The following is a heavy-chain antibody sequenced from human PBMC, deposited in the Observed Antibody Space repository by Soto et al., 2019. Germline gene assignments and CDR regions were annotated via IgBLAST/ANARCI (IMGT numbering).Heavy chain of an antibody. Sequence: PSETLSLTCTVSGGSISSSSYYWGWIRQPPGKGLEWIGSIYYSGSTYYNPSLKSRVTISVDTSKNQFSLKLSSVTAADTAVYYCARDIVAQFAFDYWGQGTLVTVSS. J-gene: IGHJ4*02. V-gene: IGHV4-39*07. CDR1: GGSISSSSYY. CDR3: ARDIVAQFAFDY. CDR2: IYYSGST. D-gene: IGHD5-12*01.